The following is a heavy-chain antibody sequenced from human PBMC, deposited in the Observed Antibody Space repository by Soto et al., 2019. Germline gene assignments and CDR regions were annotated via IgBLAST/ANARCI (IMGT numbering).Heavy chain of an antibody. Sequence: QVQLQQWGAGLLKPSETLSLTCAVYGGPFSGYYWSWIRQPPGKGLEWIGEIIHSGSANYNPSLQSRVTISEDTSKNQVSLTVSSVTAADTAVYYCARGQHHDVLTGYRNGVFDYWGQGTLVTVSS. D-gene: IGHD3-9*01. V-gene: IGHV4-34*01. CDR2: IIHSGSA. CDR3: ARGQHHDVLTGYRNGVFDY. CDR1: GGPFSGYY. J-gene: IGHJ4*02.